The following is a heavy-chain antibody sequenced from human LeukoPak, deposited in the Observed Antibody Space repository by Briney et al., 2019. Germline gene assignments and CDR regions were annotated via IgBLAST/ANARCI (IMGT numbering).Heavy chain of an antibody. CDR1: GFIFSDYY. CDR3: AKSGEVATIIDFDY. D-gene: IGHD5-12*01. CDR2: ISGSGGST. V-gene: IGHV3-23*01. J-gene: IGHJ4*02. Sequence: PGGSLRLSCAASGFIFSDYYMNWIRQAPGKGLEWVSAISGSGGSTYYADSVKGRFTISRDNSKDTLYLQMNSLRAEDTAVYYCAKSGEVATIIDFDYWGQGTLVTVSS.